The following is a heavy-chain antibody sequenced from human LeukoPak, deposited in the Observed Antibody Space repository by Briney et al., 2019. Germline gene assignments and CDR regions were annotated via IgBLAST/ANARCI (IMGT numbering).Heavy chain of an antibody. D-gene: IGHD1-1*01. Sequence: ASVKVSCKASGYTFTGYYMHWVRQAPGQGLEWMGWINPNSGGTNYAQKFQGRVTMTRDTSISTAYMELSRLRSDDTAVYYCATTNWNDPLDAFDIWGQGTMVTVSS. CDR3: ATTNWNDPLDAFDI. J-gene: IGHJ3*02. CDR1: GYTFTGYY. CDR2: INPNSGGT. V-gene: IGHV1-2*02.